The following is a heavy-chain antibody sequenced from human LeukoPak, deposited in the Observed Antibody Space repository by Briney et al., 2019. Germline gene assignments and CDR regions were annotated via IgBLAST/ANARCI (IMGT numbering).Heavy chain of an antibody. D-gene: IGHD4-17*01. V-gene: IGHV1-2*02. Sequence: ASVKVSCKASGYTFTGYYMHWVRQAPGQGLEWMGWINPNSGGTNYAQKFQGRVTMTRDTSISTAYMELSRLRSDDTAVYYCARATVTTIAFDIWGQGTMVTVSS. CDR2: INPNSGGT. CDR3: ARATVTTIAFDI. J-gene: IGHJ3*02. CDR1: GYTFTGYY.